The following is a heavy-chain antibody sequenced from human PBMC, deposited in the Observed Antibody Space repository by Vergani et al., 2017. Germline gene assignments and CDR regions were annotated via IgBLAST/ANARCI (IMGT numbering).Heavy chain of an antibody. CDR3: AKSGDYVYYYYYMDV. CDR1: GFTFSSYG. Sequence: QVQLVESGGGVVQPGRSLRLSCAASGFTFSSYGMHWVRQAPGKGLEWVAVISYDGSNKYYADSVKGRFTISRDNSKNTLYLQMNSLRAEDTAVYYCAKSGDYVYYYYYMDVGGKGTTVTVSS. CDR2: ISYDGSNK. V-gene: IGHV3-30*18. D-gene: IGHD4-17*01. J-gene: IGHJ6*03.